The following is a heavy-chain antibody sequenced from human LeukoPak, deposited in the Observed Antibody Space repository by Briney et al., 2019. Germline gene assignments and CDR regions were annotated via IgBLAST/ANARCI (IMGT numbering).Heavy chain of an antibody. CDR2: ISGNNGNT. Sequence: ASVKVSCKASGYTFTSYGISWVRQAPGQELEWMGWISGNNGNTNYAQKFQGRVTLTTDTSTTTAYMEVRSLRSDDTAVYYCGRITNYYYEGMDVWGQGTTVTVSS. CDR1: GYTFTSYG. V-gene: IGHV1-18*01. J-gene: IGHJ6*02. CDR3: GRITNYYYEGMDV.